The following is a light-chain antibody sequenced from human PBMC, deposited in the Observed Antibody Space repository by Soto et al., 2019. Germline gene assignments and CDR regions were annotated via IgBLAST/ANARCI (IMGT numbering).Light chain of an antibody. CDR2: GTS. V-gene: IGKV3-20*01. CDR3: QQYGSSSWT. J-gene: IGKJ1*01. Sequence: ESVSTQWPGTLSLSPWERATLSCRASQSVSSGYLAWYQQKPGQAPRVLIYGTSSRATAIPDRFSGSGSGTDFTLTISRLEPEDFAVYYCQQYGSSSWTFGQGTKV. CDR1: QSVSSGY.